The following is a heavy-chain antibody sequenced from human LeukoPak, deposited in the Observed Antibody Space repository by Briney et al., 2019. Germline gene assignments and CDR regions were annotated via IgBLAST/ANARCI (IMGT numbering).Heavy chain of an antibody. J-gene: IGHJ3*02. D-gene: IGHD3-22*01. V-gene: IGHV3-15*01. CDR2: IKSKSDGGTT. Sequence: PGGSLRLSCAASGFTFSNAWMSGVRQAPGEGLEWVGRIKSKSDGGTTDYAAAVKGRFTISRDDSKNTLYLQMNSLKTEDTAVYYCTTDFADSSGYSAFDIWGQGTMVTVSS. CDR3: TTDFADSSGYSAFDI. CDR1: GFTFSNAW.